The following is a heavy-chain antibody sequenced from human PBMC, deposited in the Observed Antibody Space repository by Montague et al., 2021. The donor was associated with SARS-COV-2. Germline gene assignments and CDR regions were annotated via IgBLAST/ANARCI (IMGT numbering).Heavy chain of an antibody. Sequence: PALVKPTQTLTLTCTFSGISLSTSGVGVAWIRQPPGKALEWLALIYWDDDERYSPSMRSRLTITKDTSENQVVPRMTNMDPMDTATYYCAPLGFDSRSYYTPRNWFDPWGQGILVTVSS. CDR1: GISLSTSGVG. CDR2: IYWDDDE. J-gene: IGHJ5*02. V-gene: IGHV2-5*02. CDR3: APLGFDSRSYYTPRNWFDP. D-gene: IGHD3-10*01.